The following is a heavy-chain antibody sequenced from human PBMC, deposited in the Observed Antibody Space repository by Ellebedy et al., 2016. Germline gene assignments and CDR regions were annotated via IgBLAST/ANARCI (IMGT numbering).Heavy chain of an antibody. CDR2: INPNSGGT. D-gene: IGHD3-10*01. CDR3: ARDYYGPSGYFDL. V-gene: IGHV1-2*02. Sequence: ASVKVSCXASGYTFTGYYMHWVRQAPGQGLEWMGWINPNSGGTNYAQKFQGRVTMTRDTSISTAYMELSRLRSDDTAVYYCARDYYGPSGYFDLWGRGTLVTVSS. CDR1: GYTFTGYY. J-gene: IGHJ2*01.